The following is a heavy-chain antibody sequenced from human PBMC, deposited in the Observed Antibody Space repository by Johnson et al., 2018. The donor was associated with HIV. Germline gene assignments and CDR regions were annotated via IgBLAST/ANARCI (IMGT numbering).Heavy chain of an antibody. D-gene: IGHD1-26*01. CDR1: GFTFSTEA. J-gene: IGHJ3*02. Sequence: QVQLVESGGGLVRPGGSLRLSCAASGFTFSTEALHWVRQAPGKGLEWVSYISSSGTTIYYADSVKGRFTISRDNAKNSLYLQMTSLRAEDTAVYYCARESYLVYAFDIWGQGTMVTVSS. CDR2: ISSSGTTI. V-gene: IGHV3-11*04. CDR3: ARESYLVYAFDI.